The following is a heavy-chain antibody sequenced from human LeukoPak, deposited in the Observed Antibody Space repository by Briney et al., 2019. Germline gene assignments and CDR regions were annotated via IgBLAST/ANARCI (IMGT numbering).Heavy chain of an antibody. D-gene: IGHD4-17*01. CDR2: ITGGHYAT. Sequence: GGSLRLSCAASGFTFSSYAMSWVRQAPGKGLEWVSSITGGHYATYNTDSVKGRFTISRDNAKNTLYLQMNSLRADDTAIYYCTKDPNGDYIGAFDPWGQGTLVTVSS. J-gene: IGHJ5*02. CDR1: GFTFSSYA. CDR3: TKDPNGDYIGAFDP. V-gene: IGHV3-23*01.